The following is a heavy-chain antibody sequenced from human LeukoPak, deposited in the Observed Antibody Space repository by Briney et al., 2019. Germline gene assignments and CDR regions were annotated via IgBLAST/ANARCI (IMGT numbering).Heavy chain of an antibody. CDR2: INPNIGDT. CDR3: ARSSVFFSYVDY. J-gene: IGHJ4*02. CDR1: GCALTEYY. V-gene: IGHV1-2*02. D-gene: IGHD3-22*01. Sequence: ASVKVSCAASGCALTEYYFHWVRQAPGQGLEWMGWINPNIGDTNYAEKFQGRVTLTRDTSINIAYMELSRLTSDDTAVFYCARSSVFFSYVDYWGQGTLVTVSS.